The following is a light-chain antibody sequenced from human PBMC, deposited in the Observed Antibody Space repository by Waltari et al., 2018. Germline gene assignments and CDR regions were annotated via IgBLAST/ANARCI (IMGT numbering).Light chain of an antibody. CDR1: QSVLYSSNNKNY. V-gene: IGKV4-1*01. CDR2: WAS. Sequence: DIVMTQSPDSLAVSLGERATINCESSQSVLYSSNNKNYLAWYQQKPGQPPKLLTSWASTRDSGVPDRFSGSGSGTDFTLSISSLQAEDVAFYYCQQYYTTPWTFGQGTKVEIK. J-gene: IGKJ1*01. CDR3: QQYYTTPWT.